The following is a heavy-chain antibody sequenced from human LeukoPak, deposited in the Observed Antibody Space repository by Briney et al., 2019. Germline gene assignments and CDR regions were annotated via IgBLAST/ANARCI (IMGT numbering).Heavy chain of an antibody. V-gene: IGHV3-30*04. D-gene: IGHD3-10*01. J-gene: IGHJ4*02. CDR2: ISYGGANK. Sequence: GGSLRLSCAASGFTFSSYTMHWVRQAPGKGLEWVALISYGGANKYYADSVKGRFTISRDNSKNTLYLQMNSLRAEDTAVYYCASILLWYVYDYWGQGTLVTVSS. CDR3: ASILLWYVYDY. CDR1: GFTFSSYT.